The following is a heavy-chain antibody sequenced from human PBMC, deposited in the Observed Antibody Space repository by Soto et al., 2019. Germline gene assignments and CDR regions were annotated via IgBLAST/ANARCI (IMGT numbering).Heavy chain of an antibody. D-gene: IGHD6-13*01. CDR1: GYTFTSYD. CDR2: MNPNSGNT. CDR3: ARVGYSSSWYGCLSGCSHNFDY. Sequence: ASVKVSCKASGYTFTSYDINWVRQATGQGLEWMGWMNPNSGNTGYAQKFQGRVTMTRNTSISTAYMELSSLRSEDTAVYYCARVGYSSSWYGCLSGCSHNFDYWGQGTLLTVSS. J-gene: IGHJ4*02. V-gene: IGHV1-8*01.